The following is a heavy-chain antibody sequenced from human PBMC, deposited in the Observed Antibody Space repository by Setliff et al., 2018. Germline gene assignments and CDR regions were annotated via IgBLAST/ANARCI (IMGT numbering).Heavy chain of an antibody. Sequence: PSETLSLTCAVPGYSISSGYYWGWIRQPPGKGLEWIGSIDHSGSTHYNPSLKSRVTISVDTAKNQFSLKLRSVTAADTAVYYCGRPLVGVTTGFENWGQGTLVTVSS. D-gene: IGHD1-26*01. CDR2: IDHSGST. V-gene: IGHV4-38-2*01. CDR3: GRPLVGVTTGFEN. J-gene: IGHJ4*02. CDR1: GYSISSGYY.